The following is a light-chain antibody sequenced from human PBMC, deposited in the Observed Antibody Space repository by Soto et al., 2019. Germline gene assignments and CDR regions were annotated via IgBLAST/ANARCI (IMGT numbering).Light chain of an antibody. CDR2: HAS. V-gene: IGKV1-5*01. Sequence: DIQMAQSPSTLSGSVGDRANITCRASQTISNWLAWYQQKPGTAPKVLIYHASNLQSGVPSRFSGSGSGTEFTLTISSLQPDDFATYYCQQYNSYSFGQGTKVDIK. CDR3: QQYNSYS. J-gene: IGKJ1*01. CDR1: QTISNW.